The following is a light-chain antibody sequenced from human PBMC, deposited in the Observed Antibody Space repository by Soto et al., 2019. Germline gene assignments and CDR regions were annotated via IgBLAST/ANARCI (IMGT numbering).Light chain of an antibody. V-gene: IGLV2-11*01. J-gene: IGLJ3*02. CDR1: SSDVGAYKY. CDR2: DVS. Sequence: QSALTQPRSVSGSPGQSVTISCTGSSSDVGAYKYVSWYQHPPGKAPKLMIYDVSERPSGVPDRFSGSKSGNTASLTISGLQAEDEADYYCCSYAGSYTLVFGGGTKLTVL. CDR3: CSYAGSYTLV.